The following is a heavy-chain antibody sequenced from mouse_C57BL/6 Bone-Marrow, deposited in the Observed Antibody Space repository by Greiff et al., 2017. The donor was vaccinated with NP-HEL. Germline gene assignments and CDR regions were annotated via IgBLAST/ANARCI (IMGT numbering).Heavy chain of an antibody. D-gene: IGHD1-1*01. J-gene: IGHJ3*01. Sequence: DVQLVESGGGLVKPGGSLKLSCAASGFTFSSYAMSWVRQTPEKRLEWVATISDGGSYTYYPDNVKGRFTISRDNAKNNLYLQMSHLKSEDTAMYYCARDRYYGSRAWFAYWGQGTLVTVSA. CDR2: ISDGGSYT. CDR1: GFTFSSYA. CDR3: ARDRYYGSRAWFAY. V-gene: IGHV5-4*01.